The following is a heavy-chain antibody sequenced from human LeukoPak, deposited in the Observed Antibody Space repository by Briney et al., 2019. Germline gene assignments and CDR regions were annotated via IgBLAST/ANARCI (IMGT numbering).Heavy chain of an antibody. D-gene: IGHD5-18*01. J-gene: IGHJ5*02. CDR2: ISGTGGST. CDR1: GFTFSTYA. V-gene: IGHV3-23*01. CDR3: AKSRIQLWSLRFDP. Sequence: GGSLRLSCAASGFTFSTYAMTWVRQAPGKGLEWVSLISGTGGSTYYADSVKGRFTISRDNSKNTLYLQMNSLRAEDTAVYYCAKSRIQLWSLRFDPWGQGTLVTVSS.